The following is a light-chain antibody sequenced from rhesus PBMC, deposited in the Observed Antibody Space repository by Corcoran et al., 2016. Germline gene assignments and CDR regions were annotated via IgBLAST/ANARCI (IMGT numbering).Light chain of an antibody. J-gene: IGKJ1*01. V-gene: IGKV1-33*01. Sequence: DIQMTQSPSSLSASVGDKDTITSRASPGISNALPWYQQKPGKAPRLLIYAASTLQNGVPSRFSCGGSGTDFTLTISCLLPEDLTIYYCRPRNGSPRTFGHRAKVEVK. CDR3: RPRNGSPRT. CDR2: AAS. CDR1: PGISNA.